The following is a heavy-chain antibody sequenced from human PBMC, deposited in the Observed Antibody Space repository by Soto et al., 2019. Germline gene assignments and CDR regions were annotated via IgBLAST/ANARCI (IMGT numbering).Heavy chain of an antibody. CDR3: ARRDCGSGTNCEFGAPALAY. CDR2: INEDSTYI. V-gene: IGHV3-21*01. D-gene: IGHD2-21*01. CDR1: GFIFSTYS. Sequence: GGSLRLSCAASGFIFSTYSMNWVRQAPGKGLEWVSSINEDSTYIYYAGSVRGRFTISRDNAEDSLYLQMNSLRAEDTAVYYCARRDCGSGTNCEFGAPALAYWGQGNLVTVSS. J-gene: IGHJ4*02.